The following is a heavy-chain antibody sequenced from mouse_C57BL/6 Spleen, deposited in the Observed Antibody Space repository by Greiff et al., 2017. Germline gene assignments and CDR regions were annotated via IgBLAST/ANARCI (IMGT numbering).Heavy chain of an antibody. CDR2: IYPGDGDT. Sequence: VQLQQSGAELVKPGASVKISCKASGYAFSSYWLNWVKQWPGKGLEWVGQIYPGDGDTTYNGKFKGKATLTADNASSTSYMQLSSLTSEDSAVYFCARWGIYWYFDVWGTGTTGTVSS. CDR1: GYAFSSYW. V-gene: IGHV1-80*01. D-gene: IGHD1-1*01. J-gene: IGHJ1*03. CDR3: ARWGIYWYFDV.